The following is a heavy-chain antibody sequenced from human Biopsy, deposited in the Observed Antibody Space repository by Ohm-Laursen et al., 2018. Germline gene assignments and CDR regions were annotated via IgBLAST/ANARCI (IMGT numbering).Heavy chain of an antibody. J-gene: IGHJ4*02. CDR2: ISRTSDFI. Sequence: SLRLSCSASGFTFHTYTMTWVRQAPGKGLEWVSSISRTSDFIYYADSVMGRFTISRDNAKNSVDLQMNSLRAEDTAVYYCARDGAGSYHDYWGQGTLVTVSS. V-gene: IGHV3-21*04. D-gene: IGHD3-10*01. CDR1: GFTFHTYT. CDR3: ARDGAGSYHDY.